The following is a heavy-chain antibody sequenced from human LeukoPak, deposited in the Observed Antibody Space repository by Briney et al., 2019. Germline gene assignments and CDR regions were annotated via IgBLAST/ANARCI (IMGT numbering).Heavy chain of an antibody. CDR2: IYHSGST. CDR3: ARVGSSWYWFDP. J-gene: IGHJ5*02. D-gene: IGHD6-13*01. Sequence: SQTLSLTCAVSGGSISSGGYSWSWIRQPPGKGLEWIGYIYHSGSTYYNPSLKSRVTISVDRSKNQFSLKLSSVTAAGTAVYYCARVGSSWYWFDPWGQGTVVTVSS. CDR1: GGSISSGGYS. V-gene: IGHV4-30-2*01.